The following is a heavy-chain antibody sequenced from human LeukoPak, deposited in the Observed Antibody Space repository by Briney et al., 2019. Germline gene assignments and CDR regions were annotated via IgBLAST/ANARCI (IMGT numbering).Heavy chain of an antibody. Sequence: GEPLKISCKVSGYSFTSHWIAWVRQMPGKGLEWMGIIYPGDSDTRYSPSFQGQVTISADKSISTAYLQWSSLKASDTAMYYCARKADYDSSGYDDAFDIWGQGTMVTVSS. CDR2: IYPGDSDT. J-gene: IGHJ3*02. CDR3: ARKADYDSSGYDDAFDI. D-gene: IGHD3-22*01. CDR1: GYSFTSHW. V-gene: IGHV5-51*01.